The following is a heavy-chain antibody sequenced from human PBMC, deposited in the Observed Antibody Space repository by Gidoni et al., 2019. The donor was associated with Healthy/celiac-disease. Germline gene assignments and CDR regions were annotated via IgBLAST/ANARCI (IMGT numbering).Heavy chain of an antibody. V-gene: IGHV4-39*01. J-gene: IGHJ4*02. CDR3: ARQERTIFGVAYFDY. CDR2: FYYSGST. D-gene: IGHD3-3*01. Sequence: QLQLQESGPGLVKPSETLSLTCTVSGGSISSSSYYWGWIRQPPGKGLEWIGSFYYSGSTYYNPSLKSRVTISVDTSKNQFSLKLSSVTAADTAVYYCARQERTIFGVAYFDYWGQGTLVTVSS. CDR1: GGSISSSSYY.